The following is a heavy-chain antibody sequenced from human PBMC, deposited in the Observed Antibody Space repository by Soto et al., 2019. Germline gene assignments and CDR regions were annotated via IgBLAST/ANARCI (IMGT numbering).Heavy chain of an antibody. CDR3: ARDQMDTAMVTVDY. Sequence: EVQLVESGGGLVQPWGSLRLSCAASGFTVSSNYMSWVRQAPGKGLEWVSVIYSGGSTDYADSVKGSFTISRDNSKNTLYLQMNSLRAEDTAVYYCARDQMDTAMVTVDYWGQGTLVTVSS. D-gene: IGHD5-18*01. J-gene: IGHJ4*02. CDR2: IYSGGST. V-gene: IGHV3-66*01. CDR1: GFTVSSNY.